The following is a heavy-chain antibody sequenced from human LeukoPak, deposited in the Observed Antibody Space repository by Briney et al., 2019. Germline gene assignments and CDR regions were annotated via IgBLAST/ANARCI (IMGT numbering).Heavy chain of an antibody. CDR2: IYSGGST. CDR1: GFTVSSNY. CDR3: ARIDLWFGEARGMDV. D-gene: IGHD3-10*01. Sequence: GGSLRLSCAASGFTVSSNYMSWVRQAPGKGLEWVSVIYSGGSTYYADSVKGRFTISRDNSKNTLYLQMNSLRAEDTAVYYCARIDLWFGEARGMDVWGQGTTVTVSS. V-gene: IGHV3-66*01. J-gene: IGHJ6*02.